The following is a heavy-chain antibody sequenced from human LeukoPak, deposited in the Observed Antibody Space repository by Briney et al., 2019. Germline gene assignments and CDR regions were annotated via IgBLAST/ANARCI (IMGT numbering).Heavy chain of an antibody. J-gene: IGHJ3*02. CDR2: IKQDGSEK. D-gene: IGHD3-16*01. V-gene: IGHV3-7*01. CDR3: ARDMKGGRSAFDI. CDR1: GFTFSSYW. Sequence: GGSLRLSCAASGFTFSSYWMSWVRQAPGKGLEWVANIKQDGSEKYYVDSVKGRFTISRDNAKNSLYLQMNSLRAEDTAVYYCARDMKGGRSAFDIWGQGTMVTVSS.